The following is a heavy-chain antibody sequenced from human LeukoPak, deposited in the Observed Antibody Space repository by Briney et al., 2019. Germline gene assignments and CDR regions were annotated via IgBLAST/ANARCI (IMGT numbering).Heavy chain of an antibody. CDR1: GFTFSDSY. J-gene: IGHJ3*02. V-gene: IGHV3-23*01. D-gene: IGHD6-13*01. CDR3: AKDTVAAAGDDAFDI. Sequence: PGGSLRLSCAASGFTFSDSYMTWIRQAPGKGLEWVSVISGSGGSTHYADSVKGRFTISRDNSKNTLYLQMNSLRAEDTAVYYCAKDTVAAAGDDAFDIWGQGTMVTVSS. CDR2: ISGSGGST.